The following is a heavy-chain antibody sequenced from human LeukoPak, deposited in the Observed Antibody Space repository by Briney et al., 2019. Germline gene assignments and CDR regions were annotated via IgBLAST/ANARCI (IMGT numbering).Heavy chain of an antibody. D-gene: IGHD2-2*01. CDR3: ARGISSSCFDP. CDR2: ISLSGDYT. Sequence: GRSLRLSCAASQFTFRSYSMNWVRQAPGKGLEWVSSISLSGDYTHYADSVKGRFTISRDNAKSSLYLQMNSLRVEDTAVYYCARGISSSCFDPWGQGTLVTVSS. J-gene: IGHJ5*02. CDR1: QFTFRSYS. V-gene: IGHV3-21*01.